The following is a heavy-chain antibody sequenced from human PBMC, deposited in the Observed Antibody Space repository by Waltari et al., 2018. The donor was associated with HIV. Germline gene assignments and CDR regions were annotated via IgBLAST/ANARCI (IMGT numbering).Heavy chain of an antibody. CDR1: GYTFTAYY. CDR3: ARDSYYYDSSGFFPDF. D-gene: IGHD3-22*01. CDR2: INLNSGDT. V-gene: IGHV1-2*06. J-gene: IGHJ4*02. Sequence: QVQLVQSGAEVKKPGASVTVSCKASGYTFTAYYIPWVRQAPGQGLEWMGRINLNSGDTNYGQKFQGRVTMTRDTSISTAYMELSRLRSDDTAVYYCARDSYYYDSSGFFPDFWGQGTLVTVSS.